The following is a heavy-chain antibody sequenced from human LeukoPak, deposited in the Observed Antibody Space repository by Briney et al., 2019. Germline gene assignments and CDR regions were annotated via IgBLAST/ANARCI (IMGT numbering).Heavy chain of an antibody. Sequence: WETLSLTCTVSGGSIRSSSYYWGWIRQSPGKGLEWIGSIYSTGKSYYNPSLKSRLTISVDTSKNQFSLRLTSVTAADTAVYYCVRVDGYFDSWGQEPRSPSPQ. V-gene: IGHV4-39*01. J-gene: IGHJ4*01. CDR2: IYSTGKS. D-gene: IGHD5-24*01. CDR3: VRVDGYFDS. CDR1: GGSIRSSSYY.